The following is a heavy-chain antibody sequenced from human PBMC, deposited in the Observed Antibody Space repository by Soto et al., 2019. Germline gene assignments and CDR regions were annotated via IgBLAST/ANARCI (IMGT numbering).Heavy chain of an antibody. CDR3: AKADYDFWSGYYDPSFVAFDI. CDR2: ISGSGGST. Sequence: PGVSLRLSCAASGFTFSSYAMSWVRQAPGKGLEWVSAISGSGGSTYYADSVKGRFTISRDNSKNTLYLQMNSLRAEDTAVYYCAKADYDFWSGYYDPSFVAFDIWGQGTMVTGSS. J-gene: IGHJ3*02. CDR1: GFTFSSYA. V-gene: IGHV3-23*01. D-gene: IGHD3-3*01.